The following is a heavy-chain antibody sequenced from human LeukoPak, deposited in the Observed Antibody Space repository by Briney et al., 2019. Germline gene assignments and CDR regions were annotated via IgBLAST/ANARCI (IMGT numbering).Heavy chain of an antibody. CDR1: GFTFSSYE. CDR3: ARGSYGSGWYRYDY. Sequence: HPGGSLRLSCAASGFTFSSYEMNWVRQAPGKGLEWVSYISSSGSTIYYADSVKGRFTISRDNAKNSLYLQMNSLRAEDTAVYYCARGSYGSGWYRYDYWGQGTLVTVSS. D-gene: IGHD6-19*01. V-gene: IGHV3-48*03. CDR2: ISSSGSTI. J-gene: IGHJ4*02.